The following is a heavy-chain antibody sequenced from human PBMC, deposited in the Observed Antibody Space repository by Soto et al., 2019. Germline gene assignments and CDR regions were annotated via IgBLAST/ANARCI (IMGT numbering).Heavy chain of an antibody. D-gene: IGHD1-7*01. J-gene: IGHJ4*02. Sequence: QVQLVQSGPEVRKPGASVKVSCKASGYTFTSYGISWVRQAPGQGLEWMGWISGYSGDTNYAQKLQGRVTMTTDTSTNTAYMELRSLRSDDTAVYYCARARAGWNYRRGSVNWGQGTLVTVSS. CDR1: GYTFTSYG. V-gene: IGHV1-18*01. CDR2: ISGYSGDT. CDR3: ARARAGWNYRRGSVN.